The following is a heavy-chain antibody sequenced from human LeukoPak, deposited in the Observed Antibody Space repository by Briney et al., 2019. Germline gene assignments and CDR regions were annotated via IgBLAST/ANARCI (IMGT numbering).Heavy chain of an antibody. V-gene: IGHV3-30-3*01. Sequence: LRLSCAXSGXIXXNYAMHWVRQAPGGGLEWVAVISYDGSNKYYADSVRGRLTISRDNFKNTLYLQMNNLRVEDTAVYYCARDRIELWTPDYWGQGTLVTVSS. J-gene: IGHJ4*02. CDR2: ISYDGSNK. CDR3: ARDRIELWTPDY. D-gene: IGHD5-18*01. CDR1: GXIXXNYA.